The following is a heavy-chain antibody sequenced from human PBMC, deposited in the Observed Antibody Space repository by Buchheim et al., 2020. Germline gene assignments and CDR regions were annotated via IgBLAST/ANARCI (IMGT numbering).Heavy chain of an antibody. CDR1: GYTVIGYY. D-gene: IGHD2-2*01. Sequence: QVQLVQSGAEVKKPGASVKVSCKASGYTVIGYYIHWVRQAPGQGHEWMGWIDCKTGGTKYAPKFQDRVNMTRDTSIGTAYMELSSLRSDDTAVYYCASDCGSNGCYNREYFQHWSQGSL. V-gene: IGHV1-2*02. CDR2: IDCKTGGT. J-gene: IGHJ1*01. CDR3: ASDCGSNGCYNREYFQH.